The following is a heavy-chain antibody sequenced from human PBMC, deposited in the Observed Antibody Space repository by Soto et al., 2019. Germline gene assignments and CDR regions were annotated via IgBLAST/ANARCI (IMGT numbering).Heavy chain of an antibody. CDR2: INHSGST. Sequence: SETLSLTCAVYGGSFSGYYWSWIRQPPGKGLEWIGEINHSGSTNYNPSLKSRVTISVDTSKNQFSLKLSSVTAADTAVYYCASKKYYYYGMDVWGQGTTVTVSS. CDR3: ASKKYYYYGMDV. CDR1: GGSFSGYY. V-gene: IGHV4-34*01. J-gene: IGHJ6*02.